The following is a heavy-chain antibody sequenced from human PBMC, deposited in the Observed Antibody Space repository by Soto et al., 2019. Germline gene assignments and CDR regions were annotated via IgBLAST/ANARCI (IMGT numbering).Heavy chain of an antibody. Sequence: QVQLVQSGAEVKKPGASVKVSCKASGYTFTSYGISGVRQAPGQGLEWMGWISAYNGNTNYAQKLQGRVTMTTDTSTSTAYRELRGVRSYDTAVYYCATVRGVPAAMGCDPWGQGTLVTVSS. V-gene: IGHV1-18*01. J-gene: IGHJ5*02. D-gene: IGHD2-2*01. CDR1: GYTFTSYG. CDR3: ATVRGVPAAMGCDP. CDR2: ISAYNGNT.